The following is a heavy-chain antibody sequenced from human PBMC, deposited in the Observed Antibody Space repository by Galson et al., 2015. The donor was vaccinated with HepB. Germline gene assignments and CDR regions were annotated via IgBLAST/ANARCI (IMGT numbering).Heavy chain of an antibody. V-gene: IGHV4-59*08. D-gene: IGHD2-8*01. J-gene: IGHJ4*02. CDR1: GGSINSYY. CDR2: IYYSGST. Sequence: ETLSLTCSVSGGSINSYYWSWIRQPPGKGLEWIGYIYYSGSTNYNPSLKSRVTISVDTSKNQFSLSLSSVTAADTAVYYCARQRGTKIPFDYWGQGALVTVSS. CDR3: ARQRGTKIPFDY.